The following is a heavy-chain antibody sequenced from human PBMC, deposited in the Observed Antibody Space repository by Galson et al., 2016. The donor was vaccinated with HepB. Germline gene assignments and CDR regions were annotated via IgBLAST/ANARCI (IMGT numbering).Heavy chain of an antibody. J-gene: IGHJ6*02. CDR3: ARQTVRYYYGMDV. CDR2: IDPSDSDT. Sequence: QSGAEVKKPGGSLRISCKGSGYSFSNHYINWVRQMPGKGLEWMGRIDPSDSDTDYSPSFQGHVIISVDKSIGTAHLQWSSLKVSDTAIYYCARQTVRYYYGMDVWGQGTRSPSP. CDR1: GYSFSNHY. D-gene: IGHD4-17*01. V-gene: IGHV5-10-1*01.